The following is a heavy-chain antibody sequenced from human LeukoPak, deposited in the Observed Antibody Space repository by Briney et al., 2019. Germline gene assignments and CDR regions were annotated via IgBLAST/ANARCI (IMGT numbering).Heavy chain of an antibody. V-gene: IGHV4-34*01. J-gene: IGHJ4*02. CDR1: GGSFSGYF. Sequence: PSETLSLTCAVYGGSFSGYFWSWSRQPPGKGLEWIGEINHSGSTNYNPSLKSRVTISVDTSKNQFSLKLSSVTAADTAVYYCATGITRNRLIDYWGQGTLLTVSS. D-gene: IGHD1-20*01. CDR3: ATGITRNRLIDY. CDR2: INHSGST.